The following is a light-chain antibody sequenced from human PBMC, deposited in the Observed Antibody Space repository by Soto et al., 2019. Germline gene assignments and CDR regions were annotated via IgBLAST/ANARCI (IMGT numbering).Light chain of an antibody. CDR3: QQYSSSPRT. J-gene: IGKJ4*01. CDR1: RSVSSSY. V-gene: IGKV3-20*01. CDR2: GAS. Sequence: EIVLTQSPGTLSLSPGERATLSCRASRSVSSSYLAWYQQKPGQAPRLLIYGASSRATGIPDRFSGSGSGTDFTLTISRLEPEDFAVYYCQQYSSSPRTFGGGTKVEIK.